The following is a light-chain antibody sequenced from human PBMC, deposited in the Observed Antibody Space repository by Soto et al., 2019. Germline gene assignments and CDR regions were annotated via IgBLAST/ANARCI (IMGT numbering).Light chain of an antibody. CDR2: DAS. CDR1: QSISVS. J-gene: IGKJ1*01. CDR3: QQYNSYWM. Sequence: IQMTQSPSTLSASVGGTVNISCRASQSISVSLAWYQQKPGKAPRLLIYDASTLQGGVPSRFSGRGSGTEFTLTISSLQPDDFATYYCQQYNSYWMFGQGTKVDIK. V-gene: IGKV1-5*01.